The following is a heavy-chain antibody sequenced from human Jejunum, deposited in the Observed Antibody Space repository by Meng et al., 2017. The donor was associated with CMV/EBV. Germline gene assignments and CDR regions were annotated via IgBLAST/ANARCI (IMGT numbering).Heavy chain of an antibody. Sequence: GFALRTYGVHWVRQAPGKGLEWLSHINPGGTTIYYADSVKGRFTISRDDAKSSLYLQMSSLRADDTAVYYCARELPASWEPFDYWGQGTLVTVSS. CDR1: GFALRTYG. V-gene: IGHV3-48*03. CDR3: ARELPASWEPFDY. J-gene: IGHJ4*02. CDR2: INPGGTTI. D-gene: IGHD1-26*01.